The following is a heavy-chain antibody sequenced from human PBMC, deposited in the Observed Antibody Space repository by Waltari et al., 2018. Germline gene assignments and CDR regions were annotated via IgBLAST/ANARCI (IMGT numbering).Heavy chain of an antibody. D-gene: IGHD6-19*01. CDR3: ARDASTAVPEGDAFDI. J-gene: IGHJ3*02. Sequence: QVQLVQSGAEVKKPGASVQVSCTASGYTFSAYFMHWVRQAPGQGIEWMGRIDPNSGGTNYAQKFQGRVTMTRDTSISTIYMELRRLTFDDTALYYCARDASTAVPEGDAFDIWGQGTMVAVSA. V-gene: IGHV1-2*06. CDR1: GYTFSAYF. CDR2: IDPNSGGT.